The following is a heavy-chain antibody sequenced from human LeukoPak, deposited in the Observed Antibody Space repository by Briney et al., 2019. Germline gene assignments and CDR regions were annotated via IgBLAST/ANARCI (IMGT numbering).Heavy chain of an antibody. D-gene: IGHD6-19*01. J-gene: IGHJ4*02. CDR2: ISYDGSNK. CDR3: AKDPASGDSSAALHY. V-gene: IGHV3-30*18. Sequence: GRSLRVSCAASGFTFISYGMQWVRQAPGKGLEWVALISYDGSNKYYADSVKSRFTVSRDNSKNTLYLQMNSLRAEDTAVYYCAKDPASGDSSAALHYWGQGTLVTVSS. CDR1: GFTFISYG.